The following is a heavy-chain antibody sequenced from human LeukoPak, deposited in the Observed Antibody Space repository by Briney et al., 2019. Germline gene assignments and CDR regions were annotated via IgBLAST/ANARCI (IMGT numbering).Heavy chain of an antibody. CDR2: IVVGSGDT. CDR1: GVTFTSSA. CDR3: ASDLGYCSRTSCYFDY. D-gene: IGHD2-2*01. Sequence: SVKVSCKASGVTFTSSAIQWVRQARGQRLEWIGWIVVGSGDTNYAQKFQGRVTITTDESTNTAYMELSSLRSEDTAVYYCASDLGYCSRTSCYFDYWGQGTLVTVSS. J-gene: IGHJ4*02. V-gene: IGHV1-58*02.